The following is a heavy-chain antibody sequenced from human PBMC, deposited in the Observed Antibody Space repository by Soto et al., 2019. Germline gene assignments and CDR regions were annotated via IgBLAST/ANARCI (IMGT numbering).Heavy chain of an antibody. V-gene: IGHV5-10-1*01. CDR1: GYTFTNYW. CDR3: ARRIRSPPGLSHAMDV. D-gene: IGHD4-17*01. Sequence: GESLKISCKASGYTFTNYWISWVRQMPGKGLEWMGRVDPSDSYANYSPSFEGHVTISADKSISTAYLQWSSLKASDTAMYFCARRIRSPPGLSHAMDVCGQGTTVTVSS. CDR2: VDPSDSYA. J-gene: IGHJ6*02.